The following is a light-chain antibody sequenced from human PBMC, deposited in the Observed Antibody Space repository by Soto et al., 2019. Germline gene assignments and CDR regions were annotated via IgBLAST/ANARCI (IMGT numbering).Light chain of an antibody. Sequence: EIVMTQSPATLSVSPGARATLSCRASQSISTNLAWYQPRPGQPPSLLMYGAATRATGVPARFSGGGSGTQFTLTITSLQSEDFAVYYCQQYNTWTWTFGQGTKVEIK. J-gene: IGKJ1*01. CDR2: GAA. CDR3: QQYNTWTWT. V-gene: IGKV3-15*01. CDR1: QSISTN.